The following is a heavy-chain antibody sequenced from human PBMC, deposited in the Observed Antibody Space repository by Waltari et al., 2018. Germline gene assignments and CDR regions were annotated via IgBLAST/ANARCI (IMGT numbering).Heavy chain of an antibody. V-gene: IGHV4-61*02. CDR3: ARGTGGGYYMDV. CDR2: IYTSGST. J-gene: IGHJ6*03. Sequence: QVQLQESGPGLVKPSQTLSLTCTVSGGSISSGSYYWSWIPQPAGKGLEWIGRIYTSGSTNYNPSLKSRVTISVDTSKNQFSLKLSSVTAADTAVYYCARGTGGGYYMDVWGKGTTVTVSS. CDR1: GGSISSGSYY. D-gene: IGHD3-16*01.